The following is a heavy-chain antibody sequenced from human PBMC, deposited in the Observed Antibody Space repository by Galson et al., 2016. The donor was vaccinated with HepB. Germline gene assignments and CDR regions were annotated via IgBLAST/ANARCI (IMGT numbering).Heavy chain of an antibody. CDR2: IYYSGNT. J-gene: IGHJ1*01. CDR1: GGSINSDSSY. V-gene: IGHV4-39*07. D-gene: IGHD3-16*01. CDR3: ARLKVRPQPFNWGPKPVPGPGEYIQH. Sequence: SETLSLTCSVSGGSINSDSSYWAWIRQPPGKGLEWIGSIYYSGNTYYNPSLDSRVTISVDMSKKQFSLQLRSVTAADTAVYFCARLKVRPQPFNWGPKPVPGPGEYIQHWGQGTLVAVSS.